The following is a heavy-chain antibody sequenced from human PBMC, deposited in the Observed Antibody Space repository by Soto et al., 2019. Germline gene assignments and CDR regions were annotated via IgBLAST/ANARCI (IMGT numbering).Heavy chain of an antibody. CDR2: VSPENRNA. J-gene: IGHJ4*02. CDR3: EVTTGY. Sequence: GASVKVSSKTSGYTFTKYDINWVRQAPGQGLEYMGWVSPENRNAGYAPQFRGRVSMTADTSINTVYLELTTLTYEDTAVYYCEVTTGYWGQGTMVTVSS. CDR1: GYTFTKYD. V-gene: IGHV1-8*01. D-gene: IGHD4-17*01.